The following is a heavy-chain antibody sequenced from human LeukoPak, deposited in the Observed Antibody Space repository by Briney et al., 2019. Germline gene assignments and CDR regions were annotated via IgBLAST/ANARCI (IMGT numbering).Heavy chain of an antibody. CDR2: IYYSGNT. CDR1: GGSINSYY. D-gene: IGHD2-2*01. Sequence: SETLSLTCTVSGGSINSYYWSWIRQPPGKGLEYIGYIYYSGNTKYNPSLQSRVAISVDTSKNQFSLKMNSVTAADTAVYYCARDKGYCSSTSCYYYYYYMDVWGKGTTVTVSS. J-gene: IGHJ6*03. CDR3: ARDKGYCSSTSCYYYYYYMDV. V-gene: IGHV4-59*12.